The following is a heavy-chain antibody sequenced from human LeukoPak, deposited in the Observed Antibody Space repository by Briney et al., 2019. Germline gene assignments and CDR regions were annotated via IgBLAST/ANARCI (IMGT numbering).Heavy chain of an antibody. CDR1: GGSISSGVYY. Sequence: PSETLSLTCTVSGGSISSGVYYWSWIRQHPGKGLEWIGYIYYSGSTYYNPSLKSRVTISVDTSKNQFSLKLSSVTAADTAVYYCARARDRLRHSGSPMGGYFDYWGQGTLVTVSS. V-gene: IGHV4-31*03. CDR2: IYYSGST. CDR3: ARARDRLRHSGSPMGGYFDY. D-gene: IGHD1-26*01. J-gene: IGHJ4*02.